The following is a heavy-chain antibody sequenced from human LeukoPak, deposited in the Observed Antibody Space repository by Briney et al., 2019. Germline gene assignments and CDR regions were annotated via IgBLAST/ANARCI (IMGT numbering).Heavy chain of an antibody. V-gene: IGHV4-39*07. D-gene: IGHD3-22*01. Sequence: SETLSLTCSVSGGSISSGSNYWGWLRQPPGKTLEWIGSIYSSGSTYYNSSLQSRVTIIIDTTKYHFSLTPSSVTATATDDYYCARSDGNGLVEIWGQGKMVTVSS. CDR2: IYSSGST. CDR3: ARSDGNGLVEI. CDR1: GGSISSGSNY. J-gene: IGHJ3*02.